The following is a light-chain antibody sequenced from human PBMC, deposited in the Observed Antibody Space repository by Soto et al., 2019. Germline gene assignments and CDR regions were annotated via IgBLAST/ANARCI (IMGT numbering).Light chain of an antibody. V-gene: IGKV3-20*01. CDR1: QIVSSKF. CDR3: HQYGNAPHT. CDR2: VAS. J-gene: IGKJ1*01. Sequence: DTVLTQSPGTLSLSPGERATLSCRASQIVSSKFLAWYQQKPGQAPRLLIYVASIRATGTPDRFSGSGSGTDFTLTISRLETEDFALYYCHQYGNAPHTFGPGTKV.